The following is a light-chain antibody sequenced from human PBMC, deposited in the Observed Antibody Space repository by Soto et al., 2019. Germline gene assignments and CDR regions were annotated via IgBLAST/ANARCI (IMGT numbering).Light chain of an antibody. CDR2: DDS. J-gene: IGKJ2*01. CDR3: QQCNSYPYT. CDR1: QTISRS. Sequence: IPMTQSPSTLSASVGDRVTITCRASQTISRSLAWYQQKPGKAPKLLIYDDSTLESGFPSRFGGSGSGTEFTLTISSLQTDDFATSYCQQCNSYPYTFGQGTRLEIK. V-gene: IGKV1-5*01.